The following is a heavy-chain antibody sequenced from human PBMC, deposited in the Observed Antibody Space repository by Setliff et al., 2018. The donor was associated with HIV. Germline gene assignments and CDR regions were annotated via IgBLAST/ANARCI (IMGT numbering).Heavy chain of an antibody. CDR2: IYYSWST. D-gene: IGHD6-19*01. J-gene: IGHJ4*02. Sequence: SETLSLTCTVSGGSISSHYWCWIRQPPGKGLEWIGYIYYSWSTNYNPSLKSRVTISVDTSKNQFSLKLSSVTAADTAVYYCARAKGSGWYYVGDFDYWGQGTLVTVSS. V-gene: IGHV4-59*11. CDR1: GGSISSHY. CDR3: ARAKGSGWYYVGDFDY.